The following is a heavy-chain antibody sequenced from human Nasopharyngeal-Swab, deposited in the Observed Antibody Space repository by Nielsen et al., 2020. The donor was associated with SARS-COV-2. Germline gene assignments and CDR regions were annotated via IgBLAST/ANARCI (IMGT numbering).Heavy chain of an antibody. V-gene: IGHV1-8*01. Sequence: ASVKVSCKASGYTFTSYDINWVRQATGQGLEWMGWMNPNSGNTGYAQKLQGRVTMTRNTSISTAYMELSSLRSEDTAVYYCARGPPTYSSSWSVGWFDPWGQGTLVTVSS. D-gene: IGHD6-13*01. J-gene: IGHJ5*02. CDR1: GYTFTSYD. CDR3: ARGPPTYSSSWSVGWFDP. CDR2: MNPNSGNT.